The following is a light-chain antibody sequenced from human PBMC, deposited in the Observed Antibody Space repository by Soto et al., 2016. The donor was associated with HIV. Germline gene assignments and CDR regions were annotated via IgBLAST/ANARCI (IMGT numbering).Light chain of an antibody. CDR1: QSISTY. CDR3: QQSYSTPRT. Sequence: DIQMTQSPSSLSLSIGDRVSITCRASQSISTYLNWYQQKPGRAPKLLIYAASSLQSGVPSRFSGSGSGTDFTLTITSLQPEDFATYYCQQSYSTPRTFGQGTKVEIK. CDR2: AAS. J-gene: IGKJ1*01. V-gene: IGKV1-39*01.